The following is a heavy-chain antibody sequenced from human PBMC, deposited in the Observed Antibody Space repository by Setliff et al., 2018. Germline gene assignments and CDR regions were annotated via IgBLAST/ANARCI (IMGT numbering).Heavy chain of an antibody. Sequence: PSETLSLTCTVSGYSISSGYIWGWIRQPPGKGLEWVGNIGHTGSINYNPSLKGRFTISRDNAKRSLYLQMNGLRADDTGVYYCVRDDADNYDAFDNWGQGTLVTVSS. CDR1: GYSISSGYI. J-gene: IGHJ3*02. CDR3: VRDDADNYDAFDN. CDR2: IGHTGSI. V-gene: IGHV4-38-2*02. D-gene: IGHD3-22*01.